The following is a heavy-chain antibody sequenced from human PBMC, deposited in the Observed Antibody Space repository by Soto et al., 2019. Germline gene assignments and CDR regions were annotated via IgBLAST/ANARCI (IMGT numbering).Heavy chain of an antibody. CDR3: ARAYDSSGYRAEYFQH. CDR2: INPSGGST. D-gene: IGHD3-22*01. CDR1: GYTFTSYY. Sequence: ASVKVSFKASGYTFTSYYMHWVRQAPGQGLEWMGIINPSGGSTSYAQKFQGRVTMTRDTSTSTVYMELSSLRSEDTAVYYCARAYDSSGYRAEYFQHWGQGTLVTVSS. J-gene: IGHJ1*01. V-gene: IGHV1-46*01.